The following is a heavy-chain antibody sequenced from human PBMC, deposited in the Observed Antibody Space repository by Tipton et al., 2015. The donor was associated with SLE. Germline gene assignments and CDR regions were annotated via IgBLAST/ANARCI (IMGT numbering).Heavy chain of an antibody. J-gene: IGHJ2*01. Sequence: LRLSCAASGFTFSSYSMNWVRQAPGKGLEWVSSISSRSSYIYYADSVKGRFTISRDNAKNSLYLQMNSLRAEDTAVYYCAGGYCSTTSCSYWYFDLWGRGTLVSVPS. D-gene: IGHD2-2*01. V-gene: IGHV3-21*01. CDR1: GFTFSSYS. CDR2: ISSRSSYI. CDR3: AGGYCSTTSCSYWYFDL.